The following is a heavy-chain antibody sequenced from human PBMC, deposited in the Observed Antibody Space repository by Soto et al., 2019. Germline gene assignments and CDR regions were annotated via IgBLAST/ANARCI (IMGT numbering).Heavy chain of an antibody. CDR1: GFTFSTYA. V-gene: IGHV3-23*01. D-gene: IGHD4-17*01. CDR2: ITKNGGLV. J-gene: IGHJ3*02. Sequence: EVQLLESGGGLVQPGGSLRLSCAASGFTFSTYAISWVRQAPGKGLEWVSAITKNGGLVYYADSVQGRFTISRDNSMNTLYLQMNSLTIEDTALYYCAHPRGYGVFDAYDIWGQGTMVTVS. CDR3: AHPRGYGVFDAYDI.